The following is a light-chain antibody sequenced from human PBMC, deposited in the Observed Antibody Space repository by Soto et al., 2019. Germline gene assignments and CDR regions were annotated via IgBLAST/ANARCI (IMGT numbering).Light chain of an antibody. CDR2: GAS. J-gene: IGKJ4*01. Sequence: DIQLTQSPSFLSASIGDRVSITCRASQGIANYLAWYQQQAGKAPKLLIYGASTLPTGVPSRFSGSGSGTKFILTISSLEHDYSATYFCQEVNSFVPSYGGGIKVEIK. CDR1: QGIANY. V-gene: IGKV1-9*01. CDR3: QEVNSFVPS.